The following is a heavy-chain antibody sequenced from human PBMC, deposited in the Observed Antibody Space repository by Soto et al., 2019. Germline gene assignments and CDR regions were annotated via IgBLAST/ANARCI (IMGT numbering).Heavy chain of an antibody. D-gene: IGHD3-3*01. Sequence: ASVKVSCKASGYTFTGYYMHWVRQAPGQGLEWMGWINPNSGGTNYAQKFQGRVTMTRDTSIGTAYMELSRLRSDDTAVYYCATEIRSGNALDIWGQGTMVTVSS. CDR1: GYTFTGYY. J-gene: IGHJ3*02. V-gene: IGHV1-2*02. CDR2: INPNSGGT. CDR3: ATEIRSGNALDI.